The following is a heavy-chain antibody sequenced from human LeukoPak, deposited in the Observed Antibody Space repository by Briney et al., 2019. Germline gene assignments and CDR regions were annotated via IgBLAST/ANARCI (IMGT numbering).Heavy chain of an antibody. V-gene: IGHV1-24*01. CDR2: FDPEDGET. Sequence: ASVKVSCKVSGYTLTELSMHWVRQAPGKGVERMGGFDPEDGETIYAQKFQGRVTMTEDTSTDTAYMELSSLRSEDTAVYYCATVRRLKYCSGGSCYGRDAFDIWGQGTMVTVSS. D-gene: IGHD2-15*01. CDR3: ATVRRLKYCSGGSCYGRDAFDI. CDR1: GYTLTELS. J-gene: IGHJ3*02.